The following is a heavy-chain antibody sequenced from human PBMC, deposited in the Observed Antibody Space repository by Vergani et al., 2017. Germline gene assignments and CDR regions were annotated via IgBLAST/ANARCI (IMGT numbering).Heavy chain of an antibody. Sequence: QVQLVESGGGLVKPGGSLRLSCAASGFTFSDYYMSWIRQAPGKGLEWVSYISGNNDDVYYADSVKGRFTISRDNAKNSLYLDMSSLRAEDTAVYYCVRDQVTMLRGSDALDIWGQGTMVTVSS. J-gene: IGHJ3*02. V-gene: IGHV3-11*06. CDR1: GFTFSDYY. CDR3: VRDQVTMLRGSDALDI. D-gene: IGHD3-10*01. CDR2: ISGNNDDV.